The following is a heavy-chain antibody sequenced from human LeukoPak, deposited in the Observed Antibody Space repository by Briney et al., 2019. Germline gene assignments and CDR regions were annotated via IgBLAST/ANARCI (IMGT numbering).Heavy chain of an antibody. CDR1: GGSITTSSYY. V-gene: IGHV4-39*01. CDR3: ASITVYYDFWSGPYYFDY. Sequence: SETLSLTCTVSGGSITTSSYYWGWVRQPPGKGLEWIGSVSYTGSTYYNPSLKSRATISVDTSTNQFSLKLYSVTAADTAVFYCASITVYYDFWSGPYYFDYWGQGSLVTVSS. J-gene: IGHJ4*02. D-gene: IGHD3-3*01. CDR2: VSYTGST.